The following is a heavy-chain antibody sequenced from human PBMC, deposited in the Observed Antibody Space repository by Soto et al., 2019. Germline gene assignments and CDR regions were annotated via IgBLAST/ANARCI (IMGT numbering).Heavy chain of an antibody. CDR3: ARDYYKYYDSSGYYRSPAY. V-gene: IGHV3-48*01. J-gene: IGHJ4*02. D-gene: IGHD3-22*01. CDR1: GFTFSSYS. Sequence: VGSLRLSCAASGFTFSSYSMNWVRQAPGKGLEWVSYISSSGSTVYYADSVKGRFTISRDNAKNSLYLQMNSLRAEDTAVYYCARDYYKYYDSSGYYRSPAYWGQGTLVTVSS. CDR2: ISSSGSTV.